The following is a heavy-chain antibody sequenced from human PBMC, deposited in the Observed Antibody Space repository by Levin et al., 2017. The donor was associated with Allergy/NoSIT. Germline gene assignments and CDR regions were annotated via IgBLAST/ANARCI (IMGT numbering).Heavy chain of an antibody. Sequence: ASVKVSCKVSGYTFTKFSMHWVRQSPGKGLEWMGGFDPEDGDTTFAQKFQGRVNMTEGTSTDTTYMELSSLRSDDTAVYYCAISRDIWGAHFDSWGQGTLVTVSS. CDR1: GYTFTKFS. D-gene: IGHD3-16*01. V-gene: IGHV1-24*01. CDR3: AISRDIWGAHFDS. CDR2: FDPEDGDT. J-gene: IGHJ4*02.